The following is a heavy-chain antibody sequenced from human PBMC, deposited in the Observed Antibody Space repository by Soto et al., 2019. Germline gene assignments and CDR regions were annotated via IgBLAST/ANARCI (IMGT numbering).Heavy chain of an antibody. J-gene: IGHJ4*02. CDR1: GFPFSAYN. Sequence: GGSLRLSCTGSGFPFSAYNINWVRQAPGKGLEWVSSITVGSSHIYQPNSMKGRFTISRDDAKNSVYLQIDSLRDEDTALYYCSRSPEVGVRGAYWGQGTLVTFSS. CDR3: SRSPEVGVRGAY. CDR2: ITVGSSHI. D-gene: IGHD3-16*01. V-gene: IGHV3-21*01.